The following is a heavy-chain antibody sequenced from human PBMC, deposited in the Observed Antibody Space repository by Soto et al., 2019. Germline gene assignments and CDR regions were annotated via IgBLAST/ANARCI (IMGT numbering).Heavy chain of an antibody. D-gene: IGHD6-19*01. CDR3: AHRPGGSGFRYYFDY. CDR2: IYWNDDD. V-gene: IGHV2-5*01. CDR1: GFSLTSSGVG. Sequence: SCPTLVNPTQTLTLTCSFSGFSLTSSGVGVGWFRQPPGKALEWLGLIYWNDDDRYRASLHSRLTITKDTSKNQVVLTMTNMDPEDTATYYCAHRPGGSGFRYYFDYWGQGTLVTVSS. J-gene: IGHJ4*02.